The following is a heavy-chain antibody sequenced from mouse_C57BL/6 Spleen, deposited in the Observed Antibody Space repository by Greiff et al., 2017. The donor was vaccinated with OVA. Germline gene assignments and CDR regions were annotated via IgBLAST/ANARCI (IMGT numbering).Heavy chain of an antibody. Sequence: EVQLQQSGPELVKPGASVKISCKASGYTFTDYYMNWVKQSHGKSLEWIGDINPNNGGTSYNQKFKGKATLTVDKSSSTAYMELRSLTSEDSAVYYCAREYYYGSSWDYYAMDYWGQGTSVTVSS. CDR3: AREYYYGSSWDYYAMDY. CDR2: INPNNGGT. D-gene: IGHD1-1*01. J-gene: IGHJ4*01. CDR1: GYTFTDYY. V-gene: IGHV1-26*01.